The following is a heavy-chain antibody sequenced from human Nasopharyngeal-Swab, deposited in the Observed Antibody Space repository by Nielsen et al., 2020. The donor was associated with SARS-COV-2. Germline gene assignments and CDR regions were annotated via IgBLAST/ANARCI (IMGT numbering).Heavy chain of an antibody. Sequence: GGSLRLSCAASGFTFSSYSMNWVRQAPGKGLEWVSSISSSSSYIYYADSVKGRFTISRDNAKNSLYLQMNSLRAEDTAVYYCAPRVGATTGLDYWGQGTLVTVSS. J-gene: IGHJ4*02. V-gene: IGHV3-21*04. CDR3: APRVGATTGLDY. CDR2: ISSSSSYI. D-gene: IGHD1-26*01. CDR1: GFTFSSYS.